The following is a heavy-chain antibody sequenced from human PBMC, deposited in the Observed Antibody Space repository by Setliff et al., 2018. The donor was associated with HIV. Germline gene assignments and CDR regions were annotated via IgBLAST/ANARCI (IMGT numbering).Heavy chain of an antibody. D-gene: IGHD3-10*01. Sequence: GGSLRLSCAASGFTFSSYPMSWVRQSPGKGPEWVSAISDGGGSTYYADSVKGRFTISRDNAKNSLFLQMNSLRAEDTAIYYCARLLRGGGDYFDYWGQGTLVTVSS. CDR1: GFTFSSYP. J-gene: IGHJ4*02. V-gene: IGHV3-23*01. CDR3: ARLLRGGGDYFDY. CDR2: ISDGGGST.